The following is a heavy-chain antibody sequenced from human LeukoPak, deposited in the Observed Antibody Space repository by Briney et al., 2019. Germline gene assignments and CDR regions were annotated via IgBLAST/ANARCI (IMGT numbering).Heavy chain of an antibody. CDR3: ARDPKGAYYFDY. J-gene: IGHJ4*02. V-gene: IGHV3-21*01. CDR2: ISSSSSYI. CDR1: GFTFSSYN. D-gene: IGHD3-16*01. Sequence: GGSLRLSCAASGFTFSSYNMNWVRQAPGKGLEWVSSISSSSSYIYYADSVKGRFTISRDNAKNSLYLQMNSLRAEDTAVYYCARDPKGAYYFDYWGQGTLVTVSS.